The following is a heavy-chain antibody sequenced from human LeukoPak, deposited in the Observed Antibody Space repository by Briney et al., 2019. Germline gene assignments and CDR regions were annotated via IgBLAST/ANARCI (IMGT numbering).Heavy chain of an antibody. CDR1: GYTFTGYY. V-gene: IGHV1-2*02. CDR3: ARVASNSHLDY. J-gene: IGHJ4*02. Sequence: GASVKDSCKASGYTFTGYYMHWVRQAPGQGLEWMGWINPNSGGTNYAQKFQGKVTMTRDTSISTAYMKLSRLRSDDTAVYYCARVASNSHLDYWGQGTLVTVSS. D-gene: IGHD6-13*01. CDR2: INPNSGGT.